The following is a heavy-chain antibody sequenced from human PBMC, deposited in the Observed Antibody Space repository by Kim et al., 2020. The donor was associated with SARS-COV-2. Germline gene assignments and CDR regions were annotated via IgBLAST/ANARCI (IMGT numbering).Heavy chain of an antibody. D-gene: IGHD5-18*01. CDR3: TTLQRRTWIQLWLQSDY. J-gene: IGHJ4*02. CDR1: GFTFSNAW. Sequence: GGSLRLSCAASGFTFSNAWMSWVRQAPGKGLEWVGRIKSKTDGGTTDYAAPVKGRFTISRDDSKNTLYLQMNSLKTEDTAVYYCTTLQRRTWIQLWLQSDYWGQGTLVTVSS. V-gene: IGHV3-15*01. CDR2: IKSKTDGGTT.